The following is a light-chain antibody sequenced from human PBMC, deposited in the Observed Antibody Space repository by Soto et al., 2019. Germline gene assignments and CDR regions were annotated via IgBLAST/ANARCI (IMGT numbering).Light chain of an antibody. CDR2: GAS. CDR1: QSVSST. Sequence: EIVMPQSPATLSVSQGERATLSCRASQSVSSTLAWYQQTPGQAPRLLIYGASTRATGIPARFSGSGSGTEFTLTISSLQSEDFAVYYCQQYNNWPPVTFGQGTKVEIK. V-gene: IGKV3-15*01. CDR3: QQYNNWPPVT. J-gene: IGKJ1*01.